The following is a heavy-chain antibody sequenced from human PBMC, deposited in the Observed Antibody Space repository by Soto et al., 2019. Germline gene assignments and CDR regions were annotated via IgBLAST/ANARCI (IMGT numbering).Heavy chain of an antibody. D-gene: IGHD2-2*01. Sequence: PSVTLSLLCAVYGGSFGGYYWSWIRQTPGKGLEWIGEINHSGSTNYNPSLKSRVTVSVDTSKNQFSLKLSSVTAADTAVYYCARALMRPAATVYDYWGQGTLVTVSS. CDR3: ARALMRPAATVYDY. CDR1: GGSFGGYY. J-gene: IGHJ4*02. V-gene: IGHV4-34*01. CDR2: INHSGST.